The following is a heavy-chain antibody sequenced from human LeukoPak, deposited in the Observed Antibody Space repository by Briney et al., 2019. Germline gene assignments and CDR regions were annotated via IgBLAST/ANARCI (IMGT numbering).Heavy chain of an antibody. CDR3: ARARAHLKYYYDSSGYYYFDY. Sequence: SETLPLTCAVYGGSFSGYYWSWIRQPPGKELEWIGEINHSGSTNYNPSLKSRVTISVDTSKNQFSLKLSSVTAADTAVYYCARARAHLKYYYDSSGYYYFDYWGQGTLVTVSS. V-gene: IGHV4-34*01. CDR1: GGSFSGYY. CDR2: INHSGST. D-gene: IGHD3-22*01. J-gene: IGHJ4*02.